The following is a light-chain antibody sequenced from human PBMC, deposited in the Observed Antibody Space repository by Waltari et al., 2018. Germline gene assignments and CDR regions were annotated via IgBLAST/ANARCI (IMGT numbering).Light chain of an antibody. CDR1: GSNMGDGYD. Sequence: QSVLTQPPSVSGAPGPRVTISCTWSGSNMGDGYDVHWYQQLPRAAPKLLIYGSSSRPLGVPDRFFGSTSGTIASLAITGLQAEDEADYYCQSYDTSLSVVFGGGTKLTVL. CDR2: GSS. V-gene: IGLV1-40*01. CDR3: QSYDTSLSVV. J-gene: IGLJ3*02.